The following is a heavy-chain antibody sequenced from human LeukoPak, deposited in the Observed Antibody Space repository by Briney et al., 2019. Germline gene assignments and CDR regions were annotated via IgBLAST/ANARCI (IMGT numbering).Heavy chain of an antibody. Sequence: GASVKVSCKASGYRFATYAITWVRQAPGQGLEWMGWINTNTGQPAYAQGFTGRFVFSLDTSVTTAYLQITSLKTEDTAVYYCAREYSGWYGNWFDPWGQGTLVTVSS. CDR3: AREYSGWYGNWFDP. V-gene: IGHV7-4-1*02. J-gene: IGHJ5*02. CDR2: INTNTGQP. D-gene: IGHD6-19*01. CDR1: GYRFATYA.